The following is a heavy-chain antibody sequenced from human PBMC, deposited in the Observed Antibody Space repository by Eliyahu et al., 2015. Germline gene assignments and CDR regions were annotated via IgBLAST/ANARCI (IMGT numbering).Heavy chain of an antibody. CDR3: ATSSRGGIIGAGK. V-gene: IGHV3-7*01. D-gene: IGHD3-16*01. CDR1: GFSFSTYW. CDR2: IKEDGTVK. Sequence: EVQLVESGGGLVXPGGXLRXSXVASGFSFSTYWMSWVRQAPGKGPEWLANIKEDGTVKLYVDSVKGRFTISRDNDKKSLYLQMNGLRLEDTALYYCATSSRGGIIGAGKWGQGTLVAVSS. J-gene: IGHJ4*02.